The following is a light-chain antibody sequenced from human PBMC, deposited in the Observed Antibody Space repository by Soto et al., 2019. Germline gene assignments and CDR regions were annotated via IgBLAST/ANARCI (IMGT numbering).Light chain of an antibody. V-gene: IGKV3-11*01. CDR1: QSVSSY. CDR2: DAS. Sequence: EIVLTQSQATLSLSPGERATLSCRASQSVSSYLAWYQQKPGQAPRLLIYDASNRATGIPARFSGSGSGTDFTLTISSXNXXXXXXXXXXQRSNLPHTFGQGTKMEIK. J-gene: IGKJ2*01. CDR3: XQRSNLPHT.